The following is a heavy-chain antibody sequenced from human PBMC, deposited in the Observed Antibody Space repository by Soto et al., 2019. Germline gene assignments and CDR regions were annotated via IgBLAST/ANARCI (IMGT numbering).Heavy chain of an antibody. CDR2: ISYDGSNK. J-gene: IGHJ4*02. CDR1: GFTFSSYA. V-gene: IGHV3-30-3*01. Sequence: VGSLRLSCAASGFTFSSYAMHWVRQAPGNGLEWVAVISYDGSNKYYADSVRGRFTISRDNSYNTLYLQMSSLRAEDSAVYYCARGSKDSYPGSRIFDFWGRGTLVTVSS. CDR3: ARGSKDSYPGSRIFDF. D-gene: IGHD3-10*01.